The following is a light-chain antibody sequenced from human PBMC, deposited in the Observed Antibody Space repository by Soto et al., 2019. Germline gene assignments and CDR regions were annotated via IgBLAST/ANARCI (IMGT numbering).Light chain of an antibody. CDR1: HLINNY. CDR3: QQYDALPFT. J-gene: IGKJ3*01. CDR2: DAS. V-gene: IGKV1-33*01. Sequence: DIQMTQSPSSLSASVGDRVTITCQAGHLINNYLNWFQQKPGKPPKLLIYDASKLQTGVPSRFSGSGSGTDFTFTISSLQPEDIATYYCQQYDALPFTFGPGTKVNIK.